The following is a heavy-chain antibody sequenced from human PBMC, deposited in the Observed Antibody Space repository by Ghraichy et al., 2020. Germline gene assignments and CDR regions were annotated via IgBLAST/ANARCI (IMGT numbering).Heavy chain of an antibody. CDR2: IKQDGSEK. CDR3: ASDPTYYYDSSGYYARDYYYGMDV. J-gene: IGHJ6*02. D-gene: IGHD3-22*01. V-gene: IGHV3-7*01. CDR1: GFTFSSYW. Sequence: LSLTCAASGFTFSSYWMSWVRQAPGKGLEWVANIKQDGSEKYYVDSVKGRFTISRDNAKNSLYLQMNSLRAEDTAVYYCASDPTYYYDSSGYYARDYYYGMDVWGQGTTVTVSS.